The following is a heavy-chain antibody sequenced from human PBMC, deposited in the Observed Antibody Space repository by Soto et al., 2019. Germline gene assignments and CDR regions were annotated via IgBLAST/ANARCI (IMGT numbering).Heavy chain of an antibody. D-gene: IGHD5-12*01. V-gene: IGHV3-48*02. CDR1: GFTFSSYT. CDR2: ISSSSRTI. J-gene: IGHJ4*02. CDR3: ARADIGWLQSPDY. Sequence: GGSLRLSCAASGFTFSSYTMNWVRQAPGKGLEWVSYISSSSRTIYYADSVKGRLTISRDNAKNSLYLQMNSLRDEDTAVYYCARADIGWLQSPDYWGQGTLVTVSS.